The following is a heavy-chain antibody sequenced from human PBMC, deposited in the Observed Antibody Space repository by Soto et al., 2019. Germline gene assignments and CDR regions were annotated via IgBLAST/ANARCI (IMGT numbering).Heavy chain of an antibody. J-gene: IGHJ4*02. CDR3: ARAVGKQQLSHPSFDY. CDR2: INAGNGNT. D-gene: IGHD6-13*01. CDR1: GYTFTSYA. V-gene: IGHV1-3*01. Sequence: ASVKVSCKASGYTFTSYAMHWVRQAPGQRLEWMGWINAGNGNTKYSQKFQGRVTITRDTSASTAYMELSSLRSEDTAVYYCARAVGKQQLSHPSFDYWGQGTLVTVSS.